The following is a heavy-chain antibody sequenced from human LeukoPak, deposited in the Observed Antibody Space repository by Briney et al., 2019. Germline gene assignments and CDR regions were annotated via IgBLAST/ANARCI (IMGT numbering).Heavy chain of an antibody. CDR2: IYPADSDT. J-gene: IGHJ4*02. Sequence: GESLKISCQVSGYIFTHDWIGWVRQMPGNGLESMGIIYPADSDTTYSPSFQGQITISADKSISTVYLQWSSLKASDTAMYYCARVPYYYDSSGYYYLYYFDYWGQGTLVTVSS. CDR1: GYIFTHDW. CDR3: ARVPYYYDSSGYYYLYYFDY. D-gene: IGHD3-22*01. V-gene: IGHV5-51*01.